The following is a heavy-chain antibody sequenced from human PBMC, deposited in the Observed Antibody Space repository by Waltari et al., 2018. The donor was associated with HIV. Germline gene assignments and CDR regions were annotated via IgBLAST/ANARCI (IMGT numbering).Heavy chain of an antibody. CDR1: AFRFSSYA. Sequence: VQLLESGGGVVQSGGSRPLSCAASAFRFSSYAITLGRQGPGKGLEWVSAIGGGGDRSYYVDSGKGRFTISRDNSKNTLSLQMNGLRAEDTAVYYCVKGGGYYDSTGNVPFDYWGQGSLVTVSS. J-gene: IGHJ4*02. V-gene: IGHV3-23*01. CDR2: IGGGGDRS. CDR3: VKGGGYYDSTGNVPFDY. D-gene: IGHD3-3*01.